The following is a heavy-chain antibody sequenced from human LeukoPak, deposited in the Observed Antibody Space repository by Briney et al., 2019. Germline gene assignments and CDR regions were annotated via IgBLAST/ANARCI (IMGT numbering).Heavy chain of an antibody. V-gene: IGHV3-30*04. J-gene: IGHJ4*02. CDR1: GFTFSSYP. CDR3: VKVDT. Sequence: GRSLRLSCAASGFTFSSYPIHWVRQAPGKGLDWVAFIRNDGNKYNYAESVKGRFTISRDNSKNTLYLQMDSLSAEDTAVYYCVKVDTWGQGTLVTASS. CDR2: IRNDGNKY. D-gene: IGHD5-18*01.